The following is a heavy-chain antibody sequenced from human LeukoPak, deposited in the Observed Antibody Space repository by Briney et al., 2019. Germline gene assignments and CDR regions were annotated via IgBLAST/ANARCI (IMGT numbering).Heavy chain of an antibody. CDR3: AKEGDYYDSSGYFLFDY. V-gene: IGHV3-23*01. CDR1: GFTFSSYA. D-gene: IGHD3-22*01. Sequence: GGFLRLSCAASGFTFSSYAMSWVRQAPGKGLEWVSAISGSGGSTYYADSVKGRFTISRDNSKNTLYLQMNSLRAEDTAVYYCAKEGDYYDSSGYFLFDYWGQGTLVTVSS. J-gene: IGHJ4*02. CDR2: ISGSGGST.